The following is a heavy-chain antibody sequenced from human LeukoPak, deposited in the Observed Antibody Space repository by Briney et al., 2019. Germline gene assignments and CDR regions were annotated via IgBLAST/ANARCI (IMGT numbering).Heavy chain of an antibody. CDR2: INPSGDST. CDR3: ARRSGGSSAPDY. J-gene: IGHJ4*02. Sequence: ASVKVSCKVSGYTFTNYYIHWVRQAPGQGLEWMGIINPSGDSTTYAQKFQDRVTMTRDTSTSTIYMELSSLRSEDTAVYYCARRSGGSSAPDYWGQGTLVTVSS. D-gene: IGHD6-6*01. V-gene: IGHV1-46*01. CDR1: GYTFTNYY.